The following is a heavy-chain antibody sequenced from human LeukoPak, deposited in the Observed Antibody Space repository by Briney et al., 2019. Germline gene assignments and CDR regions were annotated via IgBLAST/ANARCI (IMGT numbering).Heavy chain of an antibody. CDR2: IYYSGST. CDR3: ARGLGGSYHY. CDR1: GGSISSYY. D-gene: IGHD1-26*01. J-gene: IGHJ4*02. V-gene: IGHV4-59*01. Sequence: SETLSLTRTVSGGSISSYYWSWTRQPPGKGLEWIGYIYYSGSTNYNPSLKSRVTISVDTSKNQFSLKLRSVTAADTAVYYCARGLGGSYHYWGQGTLVTVSS.